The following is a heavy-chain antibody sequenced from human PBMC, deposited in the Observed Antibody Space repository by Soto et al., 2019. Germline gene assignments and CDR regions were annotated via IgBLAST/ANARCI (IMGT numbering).Heavy chain of an antibody. Sequence: KSSETLSLTCIFSGESIISSSYYWGWIRQPPGKGLEWIGSIYYSGRTYYNPSFKSRVTISIDTSKNQFSLKLSSVTATDTAVYYCARQRTTVVTQAYFDHWGQGALVTVSS. CDR3: ARQRTTVVTQAYFDH. J-gene: IGHJ4*02. D-gene: IGHD2-21*02. V-gene: IGHV4-39*01. CDR1: GESIISSSYY. CDR2: IYYSGRT.